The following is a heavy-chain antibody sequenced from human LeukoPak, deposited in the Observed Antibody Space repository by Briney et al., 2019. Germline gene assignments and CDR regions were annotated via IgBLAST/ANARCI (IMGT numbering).Heavy chain of an antibody. J-gene: IGHJ4*02. CDR2: ILSDGSKE. V-gene: IGHV3-33*01. CDR1: GFTFSSYG. Sequence: GGSLRLSCAASGFTFSSYGMHWVRQAPGKGLEWVAVILSDGSKEFYTDSVKGRFTISRDDAKNSLYMQMNSLTAEDTAVYYCARGAGRYGDYRDYWGQGTLVTVSS. D-gene: IGHD4-17*01. CDR3: ARGAGRYGDYRDY.